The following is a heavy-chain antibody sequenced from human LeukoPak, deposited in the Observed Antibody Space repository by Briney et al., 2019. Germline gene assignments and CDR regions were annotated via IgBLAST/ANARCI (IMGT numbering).Heavy chain of an antibody. D-gene: IGHD6-19*01. V-gene: IGHV1-69*04. CDR3: ARDREGSGWNY. Sequence: SVKVSCKASGGTFSSYATSWVRQAPGQGLEWMGRIIPILGIANYAQKFQGRVTITADKSTSTAYMELSSLRSEDTAVYYCARDREGSGWNYWGQGTLVTVSS. CDR2: IIPILGIA. J-gene: IGHJ4*02. CDR1: GGTFSSYA.